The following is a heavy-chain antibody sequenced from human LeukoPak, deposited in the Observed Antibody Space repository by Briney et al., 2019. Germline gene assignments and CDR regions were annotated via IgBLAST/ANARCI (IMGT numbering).Heavy chain of an antibody. V-gene: IGHV3-48*01. J-gene: IGHJ5*02. CDR3: TTEDGSWFDP. Sequence: SGGSLRLSCVASEFTFSSYRMSWVRQAPGKGLEWISYISSSSGTMYYADSVKGRFAISRDNARNSLYLQMNSLRSDDTAVYYCTTEDGSWFDPWGQGTLVTVSS. CDR1: EFTFSSYR. CDR2: ISSSSGTM.